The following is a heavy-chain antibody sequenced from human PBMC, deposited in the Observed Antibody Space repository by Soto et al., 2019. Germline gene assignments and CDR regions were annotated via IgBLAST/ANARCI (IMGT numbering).Heavy chain of an antibody. CDR2: ISSSGSFM. CDR1: GFTFTANS. Sequence: EVHLVASGGGLVKPGGSLRLSCVASGFTFTANSMNWVRRAPGKGLEWVSSISSSGSFMDYADSVKGRFTVSRVNAKNSLYLQMNDLKVEDSALFYCARSPPHGGISTWDAAYLGQEVQVTVSS. V-gene: IGHV3-21*01. CDR3: ARSPPHGGISTWDAAY. J-gene: IGHJ4*02. D-gene: IGHD1-26*01.